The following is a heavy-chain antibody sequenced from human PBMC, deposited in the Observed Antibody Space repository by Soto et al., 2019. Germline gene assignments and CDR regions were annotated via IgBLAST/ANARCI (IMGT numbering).Heavy chain of an antibody. Sequence: GGSLRLSCAASGFTFSSYAMSWVRQAPGKGLEWVSAISGSGGSTYYADSVKGRFTISRDNSKNTLYLQMNSLRAEDTAVYYCAKAHSVPPLRFLEWSPHQANGLYGMDVWGQGTTVTVYS. CDR1: GFTFSSYA. J-gene: IGHJ6*02. D-gene: IGHD3-3*01. CDR2: ISGSGGST. CDR3: AKAHSVPPLRFLEWSPHQANGLYGMDV. V-gene: IGHV3-23*01.